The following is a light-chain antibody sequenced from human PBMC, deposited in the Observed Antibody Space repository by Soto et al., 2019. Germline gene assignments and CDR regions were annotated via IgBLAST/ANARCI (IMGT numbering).Light chain of an antibody. CDR3: QQYNNWPFPSWT. V-gene: IGKV3-15*01. Sequence: EIVMTQSPATLSVSPGERATLSCRASQSVSSNLAWYQQKPGQAPRLLIYGASTRATGIPARFSGSGSGTEFTLPLSSRPSEDFAVYYCQQYNNWPFPSWTFGQGTQVEIK. J-gene: IGKJ1*01. CDR2: GAS. CDR1: QSVSSN.